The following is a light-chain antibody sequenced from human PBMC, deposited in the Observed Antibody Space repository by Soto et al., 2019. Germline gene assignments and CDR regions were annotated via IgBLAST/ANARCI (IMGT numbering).Light chain of an antibody. J-gene: IGKJ4*01. CDR2: AAS. CDR1: QSISNY. CDR3: QQSYSIPLT. Sequence: DIQMTQSPSSLSASVGDRVTITCRASQSISNYLNWYQQKPGKAPKFLIFAASSLQSGVPSRFSGSGSATEFTLTISSLQPEDFATYYCQQSYSIPLTFGGGTKVEIK. V-gene: IGKV1-39*01.